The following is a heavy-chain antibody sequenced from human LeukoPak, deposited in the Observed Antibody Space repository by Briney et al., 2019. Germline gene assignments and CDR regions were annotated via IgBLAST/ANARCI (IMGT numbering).Heavy chain of an antibody. CDR1: GGSISDYY. D-gene: IGHD2-2*03. CDR3: ARHGSTDYFDY. V-gene: IGHV4-59*05. J-gene: IGHJ4*02. CDR2: IYYSGST. Sequence: PSETLSLTCTVSGGSISDYYWSWIRQPPGKGLEWIGRIYYSGSTFYNPSLKSRVTISVDTSRNQFSLRLSSVTAADTAVYYCARHGSTDYFDYWGQGTLVTVSS.